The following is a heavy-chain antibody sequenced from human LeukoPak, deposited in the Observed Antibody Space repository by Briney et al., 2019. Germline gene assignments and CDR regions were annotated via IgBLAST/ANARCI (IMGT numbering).Heavy chain of an antibody. Sequence: PSETLSLTCAVFGESFSDDYWSWIRQPPGKGLEYIGEINHSGNTNYNSSLKSRVTISVDTSKNQFSLKLSSVTAADTAVYYCARSVEGYCSGGSYYSYYYYMDVWGKGTTVTVSS. CDR1: GESFSDDY. CDR3: ARSVEGYCSGGSYYSYYYYMDV. J-gene: IGHJ6*03. CDR2: INHSGNT. V-gene: IGHV4-34*01. D-gene: IGHD2-15*01.